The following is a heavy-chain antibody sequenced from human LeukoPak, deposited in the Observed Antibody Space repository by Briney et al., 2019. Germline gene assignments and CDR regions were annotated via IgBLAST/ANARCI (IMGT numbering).Heavy chain of an antibody. CDR3: GREVLDY. CDR1: RFSFSSYA. V-gene: IGHV3-23*01. J-gene: IGHJ4*02. Sequence: PGGSLRLSCEASRFSFSSYAMSWVRQAPGKGLEWVSAITGSGGDTYYADSVKGRFTISRDNSKNTLYLQMNSLRAEDTAVYYCGREVLDYWGQGTLVTVSS. CDR2: ITGSGGDT.